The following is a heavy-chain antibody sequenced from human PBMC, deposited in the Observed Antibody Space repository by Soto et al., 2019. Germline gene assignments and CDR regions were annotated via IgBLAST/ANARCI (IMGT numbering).Heavy chain of an antibody. CDR1: GYSFNTYG. CDR2: ISPYNANT. D-gene: IGHD2-8*01. CDR3: ARQNGPYFDY. V-gene: IGHV1-18*01. J-gene: IGHJ4*02. Sequence: ASVKVSCKASGYSFNTYGISWVRQAPGQGLEWMAWISPYNANTFYARNLQGRVTVTTDTSTSTAYMELRNLRSDDTAVYYCARQNGPYFDYWGQGTLVTVSS.